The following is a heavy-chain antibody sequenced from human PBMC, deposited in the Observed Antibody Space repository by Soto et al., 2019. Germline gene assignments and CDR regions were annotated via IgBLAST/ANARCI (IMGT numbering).Heavy chain of an antibody. Sequence: SETLSLTCTVSGGSISSSTYYWDWIRQPPGKGLEWIGAMYYTGNKNYNPSLESRVTMSVDTSKNQFSLKLSSVTPTDTAVYYCARGGYGPSGYHWGQGTLVTVSS. CDR1: GGSISSSTYY. D-gene: IGHD3-22*01. J-gene: IGHJ4*02. CDR3: ARGGYGPSGYH. V-gene: IGHV4-39*01. CDR2: MYYTGNK.